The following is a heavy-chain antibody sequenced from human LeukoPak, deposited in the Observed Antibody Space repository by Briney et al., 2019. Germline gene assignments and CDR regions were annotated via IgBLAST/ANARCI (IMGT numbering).Heavy chain of an antibody. J-gene: IGHJ4*02. CDR1: GFTFSSYS. Sequence: GGSLRLSCAASGFTFSSYSMNWVRQAPGKGLEWVSSISSSSSSYIYYADSVKGRFTISRDNAKNSLYLQMNSLRAEDTAVYYCARDAGDSSGYYPSNFDYWGQGTLVTVSS. V-gene: IGHV3-21*01. CDR2: ISSSSSSYI. D-gene: IGHD3-22*01. CDR3: ARDAGDSSGYYPSNFDY.